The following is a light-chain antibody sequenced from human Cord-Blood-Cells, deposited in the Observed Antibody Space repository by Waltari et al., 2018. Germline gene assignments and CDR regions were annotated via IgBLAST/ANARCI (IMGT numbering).Light chain of an antibody. CDR3: QQYNSYSYT. J-gene: IGKJ2*01. CDR2: KAS. V-gene: IGKV1-5*03. Sequence: DIQMTQSPSTLSASVGDRVTITCRASQSISSWLAWYQQKPGKAPKLLIYKASSLESGVPSRFRGSGSGTEFTLTISSLQPDDLATYYCQQYNSYSYTFGQGTKLEIK. CDR1: QSISSW.